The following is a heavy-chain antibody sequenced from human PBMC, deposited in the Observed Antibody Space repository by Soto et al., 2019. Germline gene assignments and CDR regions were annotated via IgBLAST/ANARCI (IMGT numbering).Heavy chain of an antibody. V-gene: IGHV1-3*01. CDR2: IIVSHDWP. CDR3: DREPEDCGPGDY. D-gene: IGHD2-21*01. Sequence: VQLVQSGTEVKEPGASVRVSCKASGYTFTAHSLHWARQAPGQGLEWMGWIIVSHDWPRYAPQFQGRLTFETDTIGTTSYMHLTRLTPDDTSVATFDREPEDCGPGDYWGQGTPVVVSS. CDR1: GYTFTAHS. J-gene: IGHJ4*02.